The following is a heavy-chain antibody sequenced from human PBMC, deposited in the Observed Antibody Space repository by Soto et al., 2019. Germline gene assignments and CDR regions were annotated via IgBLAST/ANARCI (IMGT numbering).Heavy chain of an antibody. CDR1: GGSISSYY. D-gene: IGHD4-17*01. Sequence: PSETLSLTCTVSGGSISSYYWSWVRQPLGKGLEWIGYIYYSGSTNYNPSLKSRVTISVDTSKNQFSLKLSSVTAADTAVYYCAGLTTVTTPNFDYWGQGTLVTVSS. CDR2: IYYSGST. J-gene: IGHJ4*02. CDR3: AGLTTVTTPNFDY. V-gene: IGHV4-59*01.